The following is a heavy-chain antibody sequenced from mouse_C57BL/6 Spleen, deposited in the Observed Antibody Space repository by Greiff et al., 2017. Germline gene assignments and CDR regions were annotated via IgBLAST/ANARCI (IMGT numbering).Heavy chain of an antibody. J-gene: IGHJ4*01. V-gene: IGHV1-55*01. Sequence: QVQLQQPGAELVKPGASVKMSCKASGYTFTSYWITWVKQRPGQGLEWIGDIYPGSGSTNYNETFKSKATLTVDTSSSTAYMQLSSLTSEDSAVYYCARSGYSNYFSYAMDYWGQGTSVTVSS. CDR2: IYPGSGST. CDR3: ARSGYSNYFSYAMDY. CDR1: GYTFTSYW. D-gene: IGHD2-5*01.